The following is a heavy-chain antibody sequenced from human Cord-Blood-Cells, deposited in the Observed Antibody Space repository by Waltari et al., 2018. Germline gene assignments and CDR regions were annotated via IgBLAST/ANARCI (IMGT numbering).Heavy chain of an antibody. V-gene: IGHV1-24*01. J-gene: IGHJ6*02. CDR2: FDPEDGET. Sequence: QVQLVQSGAEVKKPGASVKVSCKVSGYTLTELSMHWVRHAPGKGLEWMGGFDPEDGETIYAQKFQGRVTMTEDTSTDTAYMELSSLRSEDTAVYYCATPTINRLVNYYYYGMDVWGQGTTVTVSS. CDR1: GYTLTELS. CDR3: ATPTINRLVNYYYYGMDV. D-gene: IGHD3-16*01.